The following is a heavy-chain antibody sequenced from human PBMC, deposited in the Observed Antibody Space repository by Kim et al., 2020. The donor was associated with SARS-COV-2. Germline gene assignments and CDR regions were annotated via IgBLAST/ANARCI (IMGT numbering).Heavy chain of an antibody. CDR1: GSSFRSSY. CDR2: IHDAGST. V-gene: IGHV3-53*01. J-gene: IGHJ4*02. CDR3: SWSTVGAYFDY. Sequence: GGSLRLSCAVSGSSFRSSYMTWVRQAPGKGLEWVSAIHDAGSTYYADSVKGRFTISRDIPKDTLYLQMNSLRADDTAVYYCSWSTVGAYFDYWCQGSLV. D-gene: IGHD3-16*01.